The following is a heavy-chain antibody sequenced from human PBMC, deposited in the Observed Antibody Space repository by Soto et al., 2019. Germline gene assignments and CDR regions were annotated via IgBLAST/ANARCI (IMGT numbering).Heavy chain of an antibody. D-gene: IGHD3-3*01. Sequence: GASVKVSCKASGGTFSSYAISWVRQAPGQGLEWMGGIIPIFGTANYAQKFQGRVTITADESTSTAYMELSSLRSEDTAVYYCARTKHNITIFGVVPNWFYPWGQGTLVTVSS. CDR2: IIPIFGTA. CDR1: GGTFSSYA. V-gene: IGHV1-69*13. CDR3: ARTKHNITIFGVVPNWFYP. J-gene: IGHJ5*02.